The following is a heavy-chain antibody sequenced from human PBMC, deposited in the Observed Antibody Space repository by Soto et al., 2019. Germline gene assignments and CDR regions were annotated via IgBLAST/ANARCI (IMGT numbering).Heavy chain of an antibody. V-gene: IGHV4-30-4*08. CDR1: GGSISSGGYY. Sequence: SETLSLTCTVSGGSISSGGYYWSWIRQHPGKGLECIGYIYYSGSTYYNPSLKSRVTISVDTSKSQFSLKLSSVTAADTAVYYCAGMVRGVSNWFDPWGQGILVTVSS. D-gene: IGHD3-10*01. J-gene: IGHJ5*02. CDR3: AGMVRGVSNWFDP. CDR2: IYYSGST.